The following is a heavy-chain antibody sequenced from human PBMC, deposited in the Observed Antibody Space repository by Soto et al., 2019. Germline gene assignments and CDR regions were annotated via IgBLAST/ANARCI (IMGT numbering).Heavy chain of an antibody. J-gene: IGHJ3*02. CDR2: MNPNSGNT. CDR1: GYTFTSYD. V-gene: IGHV1-8*01. Sequence: ASVKVSCKASGYTFTSYDINWVRQATGQGLEWMGWMNPNSGNTGYAQKFQGRVTMTRNTSISTAYMELSSLRSEDTAVYYCARGPSHAPYYDFWSGYYWSAFDIWGQGTMVTVSS. D-gene: IGHD3-3*01. CDR3: ARGPSHAPYYDFWSGYYWSAFDI.